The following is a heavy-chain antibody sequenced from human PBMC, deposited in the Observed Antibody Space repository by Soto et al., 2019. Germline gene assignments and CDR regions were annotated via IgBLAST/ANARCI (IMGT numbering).Heavy chain of an antibody. D-gene: IGHD3-3*01. CDR1: GFTFSSYW. CDR3: ARDRSASYDFWSGDDY. V-gene: IGHV3-7*03. Sequence: EVQLVESGGGLIQPGGSLRLSCAASGFTFSSYWMSWVRQAPGKGLEWVANIKQDGSEKYYVDSVKGRFTISRDNAKNSLYLQMNSLRAEDTAVYYCARDRSASYDFWSGDDYWGQGTLVTVSS. J-gene: IGHJ4*02. CDR2: IKQDGSEK.